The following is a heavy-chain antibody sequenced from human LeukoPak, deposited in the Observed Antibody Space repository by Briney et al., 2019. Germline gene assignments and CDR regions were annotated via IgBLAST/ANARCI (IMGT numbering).Heavy chain of an antibody. J-gene: IGHJ4*02. D-gene: IGHD5-24*01. CDR1: GYTFTSCY. V-gene: IGHV1-46*01. CDR3: ARIYGRDGYNYFDH. CDR2: INPSGGST. Sequence: ASVKVSCKASGYTFTSCYMHWVRQAPGQGLEWMGIINPSGGSTAYAQKFQGRVTMTRDTSTTTVHMELSSLRSEDTAVYYCARIYGRDGYNYFDHWGQGTLVTVSS.